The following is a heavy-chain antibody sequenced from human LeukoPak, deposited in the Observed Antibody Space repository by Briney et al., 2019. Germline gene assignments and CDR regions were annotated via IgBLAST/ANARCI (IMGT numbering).Heavy chain of an antibody. Sequence: GGSLRLSCAASGFAFSSAWMNWVRQAAGKGLEWVGRIKSKTDGGTTDYAAPVKGRFTISRDDSKNTLYLQMNSLKTEDTAVYYCTTANPIIVVVVAAFDYWGQGTLVTVSS. V-gene: IGHV3-15*07. J-gene: IGHJ4*02. D-gene: IGHD2-15*01. CDR2: IKSKTDGGTT. CDR3: TTANPIIVVVVAAFDY. CDR1: GFAFSSAW.